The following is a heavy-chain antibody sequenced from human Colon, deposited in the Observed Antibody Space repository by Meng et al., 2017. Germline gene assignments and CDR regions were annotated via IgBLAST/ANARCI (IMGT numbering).Heavy chain of an antibody. J-gene: IGHJ5*02. CDR3: ARYGRGSGWSDGNNWFAP. CDR1: GYTFTGYY. Sequence: ASVKVSCKASGYTFTGYYMHWVRQAPGQGLEWMGRINPNSGGTNYAQKFQGRVTMTRDTSISTAYMELSRLRSDDTAVYYCARYGRGSGWSDGNNWFAPWGHGTLVNGAS. D-gene: IGHD6-19*01. CDR2: INPNSGGT. V-gene: IGHV1-2*06.